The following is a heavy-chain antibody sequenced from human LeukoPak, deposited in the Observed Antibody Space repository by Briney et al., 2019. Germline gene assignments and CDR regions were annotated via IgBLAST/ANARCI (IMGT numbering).Heavy chain of an antibody. CDR2: IYPGDSDT. CDR1: GYSFTSYW. D-gene: IGHD5-18*01. J-gene: IGHJ6*02. Sequence: LGESLKISCKGSGYSFTSYWIGWVRQMPGKGLGWMGIIYPGDSDTRYSPSFQGQVTISADKSISTAYLQWSSLKASDTAMYYCARTPRRGYSSYYYYGTDVWGQGTTVTVSS. CDR3: ARTPRRGYSSYYYYGTDV. V-gene: IGHV5-51*01.